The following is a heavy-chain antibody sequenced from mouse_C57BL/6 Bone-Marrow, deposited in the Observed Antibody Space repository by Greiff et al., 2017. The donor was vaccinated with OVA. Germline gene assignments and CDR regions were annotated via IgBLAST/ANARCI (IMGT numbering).Heavy chain of an antibody. J-gene: IGHJ2*01. V-gene: IGHV5-16*01. D-gene: IGHD1-1*01. CDR1: GFTFSDYY. CDR2: INYDGSST. CDR3: AREVLRSHYFDY. Sequence: EVMLVESEGGLVQPGSSMKLSCTASGFTFSDYYMAWVRQVPEKGLEWVANINYDGSSTYYLDSLKSRFIISRDNAKNILYLQMSSLKSEDTATYYCAREVLRSHYFDYWGQGTTLTVSS.